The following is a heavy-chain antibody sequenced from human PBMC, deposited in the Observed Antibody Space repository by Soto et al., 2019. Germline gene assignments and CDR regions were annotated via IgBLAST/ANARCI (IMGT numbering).Heavy chain of an antibody. CDR2: INAGNGNT. J-gene: IGHJ5*02. CDR1: GYRFTSYA. D-gene: IGHD6-19*01. CDR3: ARGVAGPLHWFDP. V-gene: IGHV1-3*01. Sequence: GASVKVSCKARGYRFTSYATHWVLQSPGQRLEWMGWINAGNGNTKYSQKFQGRVTITRDTSASTAYMELSSLRSEDTAVYYCARGVAGPLHWFDPWGPGPLVTVFS.